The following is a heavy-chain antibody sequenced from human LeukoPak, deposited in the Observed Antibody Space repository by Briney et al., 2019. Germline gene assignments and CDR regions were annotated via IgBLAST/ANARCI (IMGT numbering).Heavy chain of an antibody. CDR2: MTDSGGST. D-gene: IGHD6-6*01. V-gene: IGHV3-23*01. CDR1: GITLSNYG. CDR3: ARDSSSSSFDY. J-gene: IGHJ4*02. Sequence: GGSLRLSCAVSGITLSNYGMRGARHAPGEGREWVAGMTDSGGSTKYADSVKGRFTISRDNPKNTLYLQMNSLRAEDTAVYYCARDSSSSSFDYWGQGTLVTVSS.